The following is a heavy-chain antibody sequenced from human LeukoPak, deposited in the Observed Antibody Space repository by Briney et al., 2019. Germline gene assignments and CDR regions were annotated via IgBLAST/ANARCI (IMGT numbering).Heavy chain of an antibody. J-gene: IGHJ5*02. CDR2: IYYSGST. CDR1: GGSISSSSDY. CDR3: ARRTGSSSSRGFDP. Sequence: SETLSLTCTVSGGSISSSSDYWGWIRQPPGKGLEWIANIYYSGSTFYNPSLKSRVTISVDTSKNQFSLKLSSVTAADTAVYYCARRTGSSSSRGFDPGGRETLVTVSS. D-gene: IGHD6-6*01. V-gene: IGHV4-39*01.